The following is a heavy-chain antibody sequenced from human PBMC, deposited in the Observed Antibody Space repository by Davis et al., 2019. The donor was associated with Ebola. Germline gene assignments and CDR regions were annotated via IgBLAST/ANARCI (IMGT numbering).Heavy chain of an antibody. V-gene: IGHV5-51*01. CDR1: GHSFTNYW. J-gene: IGHJ3*01. D-gene: IGHD6-13*01. CDR2: IYPGDSDT. Sequence: GSLRLSCKGSGHSFTNYWIAWVRQKPGKGLEWMGIIYPGDSDTRYNPSLKSRVTISVDTSKNQFSLKLSSVTAADTAMYYCARRGTSSWYAGWFDPWGQGTMVTVSS. CDR3: ARRGTSSWYAGWFDP.